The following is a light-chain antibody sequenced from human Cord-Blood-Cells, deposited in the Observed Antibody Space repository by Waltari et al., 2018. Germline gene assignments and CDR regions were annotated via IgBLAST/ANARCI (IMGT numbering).Light chain of an antibody. Sequence: DIVMTHSPASLAVSLGARATITCKSSQSVLYSSNNKNYLAWYQQKPGQPPKLLIYWASTRESGVPDRFSGSGSGTDFTLTISSLQAEDVAVYYCQQYYSTPPTFGQGTKVEIK. CDR1: QSVLYSSNNKNY. J-gene: IGKJ1*01. CDR3: QQYYSTPPT. CDR2: WAS. V-gene: IGKV4-1*01.